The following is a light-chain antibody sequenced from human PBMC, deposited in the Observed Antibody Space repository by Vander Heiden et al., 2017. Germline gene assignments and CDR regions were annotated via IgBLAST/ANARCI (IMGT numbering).Light chain of an antibody. CDR1: QSVLYSSNNKNY. CDR3: QQYYTTPYT. V-gene: IGKV4-1*01. CDR2: WAS. J-gene: IGKJ2*01. Sequence: IVLTQPPDSLAVSLGERATINCKSSQSVLYSSNNKNYLVWYQQKPGQPPKLLIYWASTRESGVPDRFSGSASGTDFTLTISSLQAEDVAVYYCQQYYTTPYTFGQGTKLEIK.